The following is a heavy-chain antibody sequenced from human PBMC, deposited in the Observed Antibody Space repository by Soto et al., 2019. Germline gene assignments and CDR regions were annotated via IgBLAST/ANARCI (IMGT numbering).Heavy chain of an antibody. J-gene: IGHJ6*02. D-gene: IGHD5-18*01. V-gene: IGHV1-18*01. CDR1: GYTFTSYG. CDR3: ARDAYSYGYPRRYDMDV. Sequence: QVQLVQSGAEVKKPGASVKVSCKASGYTFTSYGISWVRQAPGQGLEWMGWISAYNGNTNYAQKLQGRVTMTTDTSTSTAYMELRSLRSEDTAVYYCARDAYSYGYPRRYDMDVWGQGTTVTVSS. CDR2: ISAYNGNT.